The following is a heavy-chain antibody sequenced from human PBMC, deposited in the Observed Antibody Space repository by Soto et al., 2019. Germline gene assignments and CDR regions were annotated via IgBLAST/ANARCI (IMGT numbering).Heavy chain of an antibody. V-gene: IGHV3-21*01. J-gene: IGHJ4*02. CDR3: ASSPGIVVVITYFDY. Sequence: GGSLRLSCAASGFTFSSYSMNWVRQAPGKGLEWVSSISSSSSYIYYADSVKGRFTISRANAKNSLYLQMNSLRAEDTAVYYCASSPGIVVVITYFDYWGQGTLVTVSS. D-gene: IGHD3-22*01. CDR2: ISSSSSYI. CDR1: GFTFSSYS.